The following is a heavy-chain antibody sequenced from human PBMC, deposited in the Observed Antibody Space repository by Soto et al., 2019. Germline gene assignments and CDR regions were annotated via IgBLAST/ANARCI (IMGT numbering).Heavy chain of an antibody. D-gene: IGHD6-19*01. CDR1: GDSVSSNSAA. V-gene: IGHV6-1*01. CDR3: ARDGYSSGWTGYYYYGMDV. J-gene: IGHJ6*02. CDR2: TYYRSKWYN. Sequence: SQTLSLTCAISGDSVSSNSAAWNWIRQSPSRGLEWLGRTYYRSKWYNDYAVSVKSRITINPDTSKNQFSLQLNSGTPEDTAVYYCARDGYSSGWTGYYYYGMDVWGQGTTVTFSS.